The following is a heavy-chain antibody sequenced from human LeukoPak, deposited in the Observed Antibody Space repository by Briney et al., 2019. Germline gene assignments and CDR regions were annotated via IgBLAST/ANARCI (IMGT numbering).Heavy chain of an antibody. CDR1: GFIFSSYG. D-gene: IGHD6-19*01. Sequence: PGGSLRLSCAASGFIFSSYGMHWVRQAPGKGLEWVTFIRDDGSNKYYTDSVKGRFTISRGNSKNTLYLQMNSLRAEDTAVYYCAKEVYRSGWYGGRFDYWGQGTLVTVSS. CDR2: IRDDGSNK. V-gene: IGHV3-30*02. CDR3: AKEVYRSGWYGGRFDY. J-gene: IGHJ4*02.